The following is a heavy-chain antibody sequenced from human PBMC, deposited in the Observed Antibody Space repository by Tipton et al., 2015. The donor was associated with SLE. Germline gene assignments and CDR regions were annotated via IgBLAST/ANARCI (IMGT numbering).Heavy chain of an antibody. V-gene: IGHV4-4*09. Sequence: TLSLTCAVYGGSFSGYYWSWIRQPAGKGLEWIGYIYTSGSTNYNPSLKSRVTISVDTSKNQFSLKLSSVTAADTAVYYCASRYSSAYFDYWGQGTLVTVSS. CDR3: ASRYSSAYFDY. CDR1: GGSFSGYY. CDR2: IYTSGST. D-gene: IGHD3-22*01. J-gene: IGHJ4*02.